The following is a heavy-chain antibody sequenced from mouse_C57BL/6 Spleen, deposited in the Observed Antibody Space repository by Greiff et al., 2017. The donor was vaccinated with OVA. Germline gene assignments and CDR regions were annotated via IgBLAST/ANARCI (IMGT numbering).Heavy chain of an antibody. CDR2: INYDGSST. CDR1: GFTFSDYY. V-gene: IGHV5-16*01. Sequence: EVKLMESEGGLVQPGSSMKLSCTASGFTFSDYYMAWVRQVPEKGLEWVANINYDGSSTYYLDSLKSRFIISRDNAKNILYLQMSSLKSEDTATYYCAREGYDYDGGFAYWGQGTLVTVSA. J-gene: IGHJ3*01. CDR3: AREGYDYDGGFAY. D-gene: IGHD2-4*01.